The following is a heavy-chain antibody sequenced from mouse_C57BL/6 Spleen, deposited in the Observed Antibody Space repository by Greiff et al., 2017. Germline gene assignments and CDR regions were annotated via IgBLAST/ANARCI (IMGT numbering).Heavy chain of an antibody. D-gene: IGHD1-1*01. V-gene: IGHV1-64*01. CDR1: GYTFTSYW. CDR2: IHPNSGST. Sequence: VQLQQPGAELVKPGASVKLSCKASGYTFTSYWMHWVKQRPGQGLEWIGMIHPNSGSTNYNEKFKSKATLTVDKSSSTAYMQLSSLTSEDSAGYCCSPVVNYAMDYWGQGTSVTVSS. J-gene: IGHJ4*01. CDR3: SPVVNYAMDY.